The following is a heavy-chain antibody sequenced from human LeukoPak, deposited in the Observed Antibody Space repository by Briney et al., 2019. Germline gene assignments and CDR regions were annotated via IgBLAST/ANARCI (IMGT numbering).Heavy chain of an antibody. CDR2: ISYDGSNK. J-gene: IGHJ4*02. V-gene: IGHV3-30-3*01. CDR1: GFTFSSYA. D-gene: IGHD6-19*01. Sequence: PGGSLRLSCAASGFTFSSYAMHWVRQAPGKGLEWVAVISYDGSNKYYADSVKGRFTISRDNSKNTLYLQMNSLRAEDTAVYYCARDRKWLVREVDYWGQGTLVTVSS. CDR3: ARDRKWLVREVDY.